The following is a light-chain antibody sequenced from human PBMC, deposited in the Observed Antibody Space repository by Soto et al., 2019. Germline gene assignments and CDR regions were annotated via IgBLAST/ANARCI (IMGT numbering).Light chain of an antibody. V-gene: IGKV3-15*01. CDR1: QSVSSN. J-gene: IGKJ5*01. CDR2: GAS. CDR3: QQYNNWPPN. Sequence: EIVMTQSPATLSVSPGERATLSCRASQSVSSNLAWYQQKPGQAPRLLIYGASTRATGIPSRFSGSGSGTEVTLTISSLQSEDFAVYYCQQYNNWPPNFGQGTRLEIK.